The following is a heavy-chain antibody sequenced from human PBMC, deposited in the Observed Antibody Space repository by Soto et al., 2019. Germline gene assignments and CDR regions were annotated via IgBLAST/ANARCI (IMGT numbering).Heavy chain of an antibody. D-gene: IGHD6-19*01. V-gene: IGHV3-30-3*01. Sequence: GESLKISCAASGFTFSSYAMHWVRQAPGKGLEWVAVISYDGSNKYYADSVKGRFTISRDNSKNTLYLQMNSLRAEDTAVYYCARDLGRGSSGWYEPYYYGMDVWGQGTTVTVSS. CDR2: ISYDGSNK. CDR1: GFTFSSYA. J-gene: IGHJ6*02. CDR3: ARDLGRGSSGWYEPYYYGMDV.